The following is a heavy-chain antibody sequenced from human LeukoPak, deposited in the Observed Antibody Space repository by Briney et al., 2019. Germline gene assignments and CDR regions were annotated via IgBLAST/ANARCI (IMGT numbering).Heavy chain of an antibody. V-gene: IGHV3-21*01. CDR2: ISSGSTYV. CDR1: GFTFSTYT. D-gene: IGHD4-17*01. CDR3: ARVNGDYERGGAPDY. Sequence: GGSLRLSCAASGFTFSTYTMNWVRQAPGKGLDWVSSISSGSTYVYYADSVRGRFTTSRDNAKNSLYLQMSNLRVEDTAIYYCARVNGDYERGGAPDYWGQGTLVTVSS. J-gene: IGHJ4*02.